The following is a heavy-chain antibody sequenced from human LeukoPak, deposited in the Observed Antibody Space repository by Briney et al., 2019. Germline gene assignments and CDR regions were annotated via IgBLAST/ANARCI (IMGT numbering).Heavy chain of an antibody. CDR3: ASRPFSSGWDYYYYYYGMDV. V-gene: IGHV3-7*01. J-gene: IGHJ6*02. CDR1: GFTFSSYW. Sequence: GGSLRLSCAASGFTFSSYWMSWVRQAPGKGLEWVANIKQDGSEKYYVDSVKGRFTISRDNAKNSLYLQMNSLRAEDTAVYYCASRPFSSGWDYYYYYYGMDVWGQGTTVTVSS. D-gene: IGHD6-19*01. CDR2: IKQDGSEK.